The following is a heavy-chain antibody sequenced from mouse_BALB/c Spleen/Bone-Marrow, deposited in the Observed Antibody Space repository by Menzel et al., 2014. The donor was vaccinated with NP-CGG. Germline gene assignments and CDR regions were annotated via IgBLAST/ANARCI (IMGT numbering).Heavy chain of an antibody. CDR2: IWTGGGT. J-gene: IGHJ2*01. CDR3: VRDRRLGLDY. V-gene: IGHV2-9-2*01. D-gene: IGHD3-2*02. CDR1: GFSLTSYD. Sequence: VQVVESGPGLVAPSQSLSIPCTVSGFSLTSYDISWIRQPPGKGLEWLGVIWTGGGTNYNSAFMSRLSISKDNSKSQVFLKMNSLQTDDTAIYYCVRDRRLGLDYWGQGTTLTVSS.